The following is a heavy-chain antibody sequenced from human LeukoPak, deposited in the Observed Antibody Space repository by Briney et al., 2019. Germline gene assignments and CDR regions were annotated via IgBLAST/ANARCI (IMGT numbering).Heavy chain of an antibody. CDR1: GGSITDYY. J-gene: IGHJ6*03. CDR3: AHYYYYYMDV. V-gene: IGHV4-34*01. Sequence: KPSETLSLTCALSGGSITDYYYNWVRQPPGKGLEWIGEINHSGSTTYNPSLKSRVIIAVDTSKNQFSLKLTSVTAADTAVYYCAHYYYYYMDVWGKGTTVTVSS. CDR2: INHSGST.